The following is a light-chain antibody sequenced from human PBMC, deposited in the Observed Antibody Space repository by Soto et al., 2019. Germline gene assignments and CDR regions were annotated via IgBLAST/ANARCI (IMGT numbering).Light chain of an antibody. CDR3: QQYNNWPLT. J-gene: IGKJ4*01. CDR1: QSLSSN. CDR2: GAS. Sequence: EIVMTEGPATLSVSPGERATLSCRASQSLSSNLSWYQQKPGQAPRLLIYGASTRATGIPARFSGSGSGTEFTLTISSLQSEDFTVYYCQQYNNWPLTFGGGSKVDI. V-gene: IGKV3-15*01.